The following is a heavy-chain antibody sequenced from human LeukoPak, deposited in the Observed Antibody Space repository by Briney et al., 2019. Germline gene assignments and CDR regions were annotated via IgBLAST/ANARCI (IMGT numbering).Heavy chain of an antibody. D-gene: IGHD6-13*01. CDR1: GGSFSGYY. CDR3: ARDLFTSSWYRWFDP. V-gene: IGHV4-34*01. Sequence: SETLPLTCAVYGGSFSGYYWSWIRQPPGKGLEWIGEINHSGSTNYNPSLKSRVTISVDTSKNQFSLKLTSVTAADTAVYYCARDLFTSSWYRWFDPWGQGTLVTVSS. J-gene: IGHJ5*02. CDR2: INHSGST.